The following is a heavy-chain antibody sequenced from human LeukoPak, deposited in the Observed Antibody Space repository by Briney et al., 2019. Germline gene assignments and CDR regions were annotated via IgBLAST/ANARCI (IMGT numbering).Heavy chain of an antibody. CDR1: GFTFSSYG. V-gene: IGHV3-30*03. Sequence: GRSLRLSCAASGFTFSSYGIHWVRQAPGKGLEWVAVISYDGSHKYYADSVKGRFTISRDNSKNTLYLQMNSLRGEDTAVYYCARETIAAAGKAFDPWGQGTLVTVSS. CDR3: ARETIAAAGKAFDP. D-gene: IGHD6-13*01. CDR2: ISYDGSHK. J-gene: IGHJ5*02.